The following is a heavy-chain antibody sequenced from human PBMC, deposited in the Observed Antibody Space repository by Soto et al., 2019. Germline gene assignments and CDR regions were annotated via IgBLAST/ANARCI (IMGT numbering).Heavy chain of an antibody. CDR3: ARARFDSWSHIYYGLDV. V-gene: IGHV4-34*01. CDR2: INHSGTT. D-gene: IGHD3-3*01. Sequence: LSLPCAVYGGSFSGYSWTWLRQPPGKGLEWIGEINHSGTTDYNPALKSRVTMSADTSKNQFSLRMTSVTAADTAVYYCARARFDSWSHIYYGLDVWGQGTTVTVSS. J-gene: IGHJ6*02. CDR1: GGSFSGYS.